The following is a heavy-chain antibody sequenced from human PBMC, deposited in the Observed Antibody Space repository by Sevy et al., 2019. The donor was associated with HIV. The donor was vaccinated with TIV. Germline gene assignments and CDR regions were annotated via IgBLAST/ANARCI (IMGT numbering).Heavy chain of an antibody. J-gene: IGHJ4*02. D-gene: IGHD1-1*01. V-gene: IGHV4-31*03. Sequence: SETLSLTCTVSGDSISSSGYYWSWIRQHPGEGLEWIGYILYSGNPYYNPPLKSRLIISLDTSKNQFSLKLSSVTAADTAVYYCARGQITTIGFDYWGQGTLVTVSS. CDR3: ARGQITTIGFDY. CDR2: ILYSGNP. CDR1: GDSISSSGYY.